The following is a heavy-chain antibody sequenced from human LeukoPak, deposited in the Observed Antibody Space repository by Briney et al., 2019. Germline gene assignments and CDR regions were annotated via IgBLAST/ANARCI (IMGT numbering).Heavy chain of an antibody. D-gene: IGHD1-26*01. V-gene: IGHV4-4*07. J-gene: IGHJ5*02. CDR2: XYNSGST. CDR1: XGXXXNXX. CDR3: ARGSHSGSHKGGNWFDP. Sequence: CSVXXGXXXNXXWSXXXQXAXXXXXXXXXXYNSGSTNCNPSLKSRVTMSVDTSKNQFSLKLSSVTAADTAVYYCARGSHSGSHKGGNWFDPWGQGTLVTVSS.